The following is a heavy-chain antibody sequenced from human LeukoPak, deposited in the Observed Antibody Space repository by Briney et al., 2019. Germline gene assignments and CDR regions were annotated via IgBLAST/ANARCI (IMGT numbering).Heavy chain of an antibody. CDR1: GYTFTGYY. CDR2: INPNSGGT. J-gene: IGHJ4*02. Sequence: ASVKVSCKASGYTFTGYYMHWVRQAPGQGLEWMGWINPNSGGTNYAQKFQGRVTVTRDTSISTAYMELSRLRSDDTAVYYCASSMVRGVIPDYWWGQGTLVTVSS. V-gene: IGHV1-2*02. CDR3: ASSMVRGVIPDYW. D-gene: IGHD3-10*01.